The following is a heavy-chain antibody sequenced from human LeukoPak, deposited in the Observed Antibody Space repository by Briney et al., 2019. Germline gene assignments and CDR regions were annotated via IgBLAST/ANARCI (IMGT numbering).Heavy chain of an antibody. CDR3: ARDAGATTDYYYGMDV. J-gene: IGHJ6*02. Sequence: PGGSLRLSCAASGFTFSSYEMNWVRQAPGKGLEWVSYISSSGSTIYYADSVKGRFTISRDNAKNSLYLQMNSLRAADTAVYYCARDAGATTDYYYGMDVWGQGTTVTVSS. CDR1: GFTFSSYE. CDR2: ISSSGSTI. D-gene: IGHD1-26*01. V-gene: IGHV3-48*03.